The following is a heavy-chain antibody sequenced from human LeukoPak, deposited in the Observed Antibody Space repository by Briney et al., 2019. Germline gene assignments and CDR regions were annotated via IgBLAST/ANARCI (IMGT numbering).Heavy chain of an antibody. Sequence: GGSLRLSCAASGFTFSSYAMSWVRQAPGKGLEWVSVISGSGGSTYYADSVEGRFTISRDNARNSLYLQMDSLRAEDTAVYYCARERKYYYMDLWGKGTTVTVS. CDR3: ARERKYYYMDL. CDR2: ISGSGGST. CDR1: GFTFSSYA. J-gene: IGHJ6*03. V-gene: IGHV3-23*01. D-gene: IGHD2/OR15-2a*01.